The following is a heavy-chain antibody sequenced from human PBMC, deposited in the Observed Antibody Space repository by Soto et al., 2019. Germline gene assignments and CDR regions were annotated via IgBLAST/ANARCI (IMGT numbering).Heavy chain of an antibody. CDR1: GGSISSSSYS. V-gene: IGHV4-39*01. CDR2: IYYSGST. CDR3: GRQPGHCGSTTCFGYYSVDV. J-gene: IGHJ6*02. Sequence: QLQLQESGPRLVKPSETLSLTCSVSGGSISSSSYSWGWIRQPPGKGLEWIGTIYYSGSTHYNPSLVGLVAISADTTNNQLSLMLSSVTAADTAVYYCGRQPGHCGSTTCFGYYSVDVWGQGTTVTVS. D-gene: IGHD2-2*01.